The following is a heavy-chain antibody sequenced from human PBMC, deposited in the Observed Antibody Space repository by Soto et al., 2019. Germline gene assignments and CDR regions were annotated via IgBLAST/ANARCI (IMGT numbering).Heavy chain of an antibody. Sequence: GESLKISCKGSGYSFTSYWIGWVRQMPGKGLEWMGNIYPGDSDTRYSPSFQGQVTISSDKSISTSYLQWSRLKASDTAMYYCARFDNYTPIGMDVCGQGSTVTVS. CDR1: GYSFTSYW. CDR2: IYPGDSDT. D-gene: IGHD1-1*01. J-gene: IGHJ6*02. CDR3: ARFDNYTPIGMDV. V-gene: IGHV5-51*01.